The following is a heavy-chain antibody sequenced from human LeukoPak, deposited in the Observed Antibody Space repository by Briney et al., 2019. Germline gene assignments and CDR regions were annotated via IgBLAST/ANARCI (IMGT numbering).Heavy chain of an antibody. Sequence: GGSLRLSCAASGFTFSSYGMHWVRQAPGKGLEWVAVISYDGSNKCYADSVKGRFTISRDNSKNTLYLQMNSLRAEDTAVYYCATMPYYYDSSGYYEHDYWGQGTLVTVSS. D-gene: IGHD3-22*01. CDR3: ATMPYYYDSSGYYEHDY. CDR2: ISYDGSNK. J-gene: IGHJ4*02. CDR1: GFTFSSYG. V-gene: IGHV3-30*03.